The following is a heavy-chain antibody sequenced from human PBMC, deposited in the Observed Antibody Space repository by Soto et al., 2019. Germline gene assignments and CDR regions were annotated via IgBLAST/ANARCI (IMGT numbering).Heavy chain of an antibody. Sequence: GGSLRLSCAASGFTFDSPYSHGMSWVRQSPGKGPEWVSPISSNGANTHYAESVKGRFTISKDASRNTVHLHMNSLRAEDTATYFCVSWVSAHFDYWGHGT. CDR2: ISSNGANT. CDR1: GFTFDSPYSHG. D-gene: IGHD2-8*01. CDR3: VSWVSAHFDY. J-gene: IGHJ4*01. V-gene: IGHV3-23*01.